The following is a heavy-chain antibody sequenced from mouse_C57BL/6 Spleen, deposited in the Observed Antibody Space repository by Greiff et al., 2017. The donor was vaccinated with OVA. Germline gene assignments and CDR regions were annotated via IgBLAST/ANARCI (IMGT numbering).Heavy chain of an antibody. CDR1: GYAFSSSW. CDR2: IYPGDGDT. Sequence: VKLQESGPELVKPGASVKISCKASGYAFSSSWMNWVKQRPGKGLEWIGRIYPGDGDTNYNGKFKGKATLTADKSSSTAYMQLSSLTSEDSAVYFCARYYNAGFAYWGQGTLVTVSA. J-gene: IGHJ3*01. V-gene: IGHV1-82*01. CDR3: ARYYNAGFAY. D-gene: IGHD1-1*01.